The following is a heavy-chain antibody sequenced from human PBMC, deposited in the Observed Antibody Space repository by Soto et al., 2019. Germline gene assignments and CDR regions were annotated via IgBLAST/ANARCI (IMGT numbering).Heavy chain of an antibody. D-gene: IGHD2-15*01. V-gene: IGHV1-18*04. CDR2: ISAYNGDT. J-gene: IGHJ4*02. Sequence: ASVKVSCKASGYTFSGYYMHWVRQAPGQGLKWMGWISAYNGDTNYAQKFQGRVIMTTDTSTTTAYMELRSLRSDDTAVYYCARGPAGGLRGGVSYWGQGTLVTVSS. CDR3: ARGPAGGLRGGVSY. CDR1: GYTFSGYY.